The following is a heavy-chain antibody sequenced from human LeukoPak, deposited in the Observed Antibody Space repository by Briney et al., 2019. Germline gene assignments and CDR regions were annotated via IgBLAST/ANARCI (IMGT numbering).Heavy chain of an antibody. CDR3: ARHESTGMDV. CDR2: IYYSGST. CDR1: GGSISSYY. V-gene: IGHV4-59*08. Sequence: SETLSLTCTVSGGSISSYYWSWIRQPPGKGLEWFGYIYYSGSTNYNPSLKSRVTISVDTSKNQFSLKLSSVTAADTAVYYCARHESTGMDVWGQGTTVTVSS. J-gene: IGHJ6*02.